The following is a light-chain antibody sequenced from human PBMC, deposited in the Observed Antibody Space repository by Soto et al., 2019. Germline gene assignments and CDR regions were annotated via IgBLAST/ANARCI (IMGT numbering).Light chain of an antibody. CDR3: SSFTSKSSLI. V-gene: IGLV2-14*01. CDR2: AVR. CDR1: MRDVGGYNL. J-gene: IGLJ2*01. Sequence: QSALTQPASVSGSPGQSITISCAGTMRDVGGYNLVSWYQQHPGRAPQLILYAVRNRPSGISFRFSGSKSGNTASLTISGLQAEDEADYYCSSFTSKSSLIFVGGTKLTVL.